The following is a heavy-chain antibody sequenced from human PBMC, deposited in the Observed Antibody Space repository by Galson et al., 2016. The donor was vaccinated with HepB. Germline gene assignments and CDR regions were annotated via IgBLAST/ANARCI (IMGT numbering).Heavy chain of an antibody. D-gene: IGHD3-10*01. CDR3: ARDVFPSIPMVREFDY. CDR1: GYTFTNFG. V-gene: IGHV1-18*01. CDR2: ISAYSGNT. Sequence: SVKVSCKASGYTFTNFGISWVRQAAGQGLEWLGWISAYSGNTNYAQSLKDRVTMTTDKSTTTAYMELRSLRSDDTAVYYCARDVFPSIPMVREFDYWGPGTLVTVSP. J-gene: IGHJ4*02.